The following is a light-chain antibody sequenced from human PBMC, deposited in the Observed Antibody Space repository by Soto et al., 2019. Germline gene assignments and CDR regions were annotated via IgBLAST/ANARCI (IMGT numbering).Light chain of an antibody. CDR2: LGS. V-gene: IGKV2-28*01. CDR1: QSLLHSNGYNY. CDR3: MQVLQTPLT. J-gene: IGKJ4*01. Sequence: DIVMTQSPLSLPVTPGEPASISCRSSQSLLHSNGYNYLDWYLQKPGQSPQLLIYLGSNRASGVPARFSGSGSGTDFTLKISRVEAEDVGVYYCMQVLQTPLTFGGGTKVEIK.